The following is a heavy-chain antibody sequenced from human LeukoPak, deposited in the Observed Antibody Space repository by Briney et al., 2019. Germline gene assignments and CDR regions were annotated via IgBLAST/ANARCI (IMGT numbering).Heavy chain of an antibody. J-gene: IGHJ6*02. Sequence: SETLSLTCTVSGDSISSVSYYWGWIRQPPGKGLAWIGSIYYSGSTYYNPSLKSRVTISVDTSKNQFSLKLSSVTAADTAVYYCARRYLGYCGGGSCPLNYYGVDVWGQGTTVTVSS. CDR2: IYYSGST. V-gene: IGHV4-39*01. D-gene: IGHD2-15*01. CDR1: GDSISSVSYY. CDR3: ARRYLGYCGGGSCPLNYYGVDV.